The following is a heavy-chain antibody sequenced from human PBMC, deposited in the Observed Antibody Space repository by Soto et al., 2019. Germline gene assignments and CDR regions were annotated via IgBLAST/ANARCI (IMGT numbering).Heavy chain of an antibody. CDR2: IWNDGSNK. V-gene: IGHV3-33*01. J-gene: IGHJ4*02. CDR1: GFTFRTYG. Sequence: QVQLVESGGGVVQPGRSLRLSCAPSGFTFRTYGMHWVRQAPGKGLEWMAFIWNDGSNKYYADSVKGRFTISRDNSKNTRFLQMNSLRIEDTAVYYCARDKGPGGYFDYWGQGILVMVSS. CDR3: ARDKGPGGYFDY. D-gene: IGHD3-16*01.